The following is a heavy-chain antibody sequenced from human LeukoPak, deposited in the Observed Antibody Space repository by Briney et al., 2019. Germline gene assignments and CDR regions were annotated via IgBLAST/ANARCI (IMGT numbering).Heavy chain of an antibody. CDR1: GYSFTSYW. Sequence: GESLKISCKGSGYSFTSYWIGWVRQMPGKGLEWMGIIYPGDSDTRYSPSFQGQVTISADKSISTAYLQWSSLKASDTAVYYCARHGPAYCGGDCYSGWFDPWGQGTLVTVSS. J-gene: IGHJ5*02. CDR3: ARHGPAYCGGDCYSGWFDP. D-gene: IGHD2-21*02. V-gene: IGHV5-51*01. CDR2: IYPGDSDT.